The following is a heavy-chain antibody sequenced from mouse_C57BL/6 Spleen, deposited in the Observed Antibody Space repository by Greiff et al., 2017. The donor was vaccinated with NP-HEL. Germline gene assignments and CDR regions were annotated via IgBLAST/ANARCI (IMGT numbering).Heavy chain of an antibody. CDR1: GYTFTDYY. D-gene: IGHD2-4*01. J-gene: IGHJ3*01. V-gene: IGHV1-19*01. CDR3: ARYDDYDVAY. CDR2: INPYNGGT. Sequence: EVQLQQSGPVLVKPGASVKMSCKASGYTFTDYYMNWVKQSHGKSLEWIGVINPYNGGTSYNQKFKGKATLTVDKSSSTAYMELNSLTSEDSAVYYCARYDDYDVAYWGQGTLVTVSA.